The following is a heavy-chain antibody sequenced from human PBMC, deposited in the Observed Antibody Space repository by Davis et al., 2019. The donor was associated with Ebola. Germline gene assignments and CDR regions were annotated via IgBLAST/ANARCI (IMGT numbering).Heavy chain of an antibody. CDR1: GYTFTSYY. D-gene: IGHD1-26*01. CDR2: INPSGGST. J-gene: IGHJ4*02. Sequence: AASVKVSCKASGYTFTSYYMHWVRQAPGQGLEWMGIINPSGGSTSYAQKFQGRVTMTRDTSTSTVYMELSSLRSEDTAVYYCARALRVDKRRAPFDYWGQGTLVTVSS. V-gene: IGHV1-46*01. CDR3: ARALRVDKRRAPFDY.